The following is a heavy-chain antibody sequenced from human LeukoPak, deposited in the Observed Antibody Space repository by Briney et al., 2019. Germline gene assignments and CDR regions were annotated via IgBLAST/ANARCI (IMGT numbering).Heavy chain of an antibody. Sequence: GASVKVSCKASGYTFTSYDINWVRQATGQGLEWMGWMNPNSGNTGYAQKFQGRVTITRNTSMSTAYMELSSLRSEDTAVYYCARASRYCSGGSCYNTARHRYYYYMDVWGKGTTVTVSS. CDR1: GYTFTSYD. CDR2: MNPNSGNT. J-gene: IGHJ6*03. D-gene: IGHD2-15*01. V-gene: IGHV1-8*03. CDR3: ARASRYCSGGSCYNTARHRYYYYMDV.